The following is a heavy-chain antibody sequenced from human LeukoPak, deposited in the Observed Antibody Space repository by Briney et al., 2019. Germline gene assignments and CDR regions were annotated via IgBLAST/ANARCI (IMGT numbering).Heavy chain of an antibody. CDR3: AGSSALSVDY. V-gene: IGHV3-48*02. Sequence: GGSLRLSRAASIFIFSIYSMNCVRQAPGKGLEWVSYISSSSSTTSYAESVMGRFTISIDNATNSLYLQVNSLRDDDTALYYWAGSSALSVDYWGQGTLVTVSS. CDR1: IFIFSIYS. D-gene: IGHD2-2*01. CDR2: ISSSSSTT. J-gene: IGHJ4*02.